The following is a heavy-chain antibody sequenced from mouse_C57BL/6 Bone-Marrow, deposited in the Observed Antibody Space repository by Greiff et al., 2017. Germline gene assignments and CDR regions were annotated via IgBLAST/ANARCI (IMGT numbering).Heavy chain of an antibody. D-gene: IGHD2-4*01. Sequence: LKESGPGILQPSQTLSLTCSFSGFSLSTFGMGVGWIRQPSGKGLEWLAHIWWDDDKYYNPALKSRLTISKDTSKHQVFLKIANVDTAETATYYCARIDQIYYDYDDPRGFAYWGQGTLVTVSA. J-gene: IGHJ3*01. CDR2: IWWDDDK. V-gene: IGHV8-8*01. CDR3: ARIDQIYYDYDDPRGFAY. CDR1: GFSLSTFGMG.